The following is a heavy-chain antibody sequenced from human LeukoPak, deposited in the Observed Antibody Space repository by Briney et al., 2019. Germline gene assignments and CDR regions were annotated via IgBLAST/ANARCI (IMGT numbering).Heavy chain of an antibody. V-gene: IGHV4-31*11. CDR3: ARALSTMIVD. Sequence: SETLSLTCAVYGGSFSGYYWSWIRQHPGKGLEWIGYIYYSGSTYYNPSLKSRVTISVDTSKNQFSLKLSSVTAADTAVYYCARALSTMIVDWGQGTLVTVSS. CDR2: IYYSGST. D-gene: IGHD3-22*01. CDR1: GGSFSGYY. J-gene: IGHJ4*02.